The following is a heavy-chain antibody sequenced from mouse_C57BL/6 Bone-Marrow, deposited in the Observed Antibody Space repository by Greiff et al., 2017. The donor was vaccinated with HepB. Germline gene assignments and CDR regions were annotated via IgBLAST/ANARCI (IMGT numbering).Heavy chain of an antibody. CDR1: GFNIKDDY. D-gene: IGHD2-3*01. J-gene: IGHJ2*01. V-gene: IGHV14-4*01. CDR3: TSMICFDY. Sequence: EVQLQQSGAELVRPGASVKLSCTASGFNIKDDYMHWVKQRPEQGLEWIGWIDPENGDTEYASKFQGKATITADTSSNTAYLQLSSLTSEDTAVYYCTSMICFDYWGQGTTLTVSS. CDR2: IDPENGDT.